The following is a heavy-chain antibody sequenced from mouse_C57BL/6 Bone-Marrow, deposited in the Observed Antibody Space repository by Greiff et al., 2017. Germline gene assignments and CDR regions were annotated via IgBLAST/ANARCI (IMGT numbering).Heavy chain of an antibody. CDR1: GFTFTDYY. Sequence: EVKLLESGGGLVQPGGSLSLSCAASGFTFTDYYMSWVRQPPGKALEWLGFIRNKANGYTAEYSAYEKGLFTISRDNSQSILYLQMNALRAEDSATYYCASHYYGSSYGYAMDYWGQGTSVTVSS. CDR3: ASHYYGSSYGYAMDY. D-gene: IGHD1-1*01. CDR2: IRNKANGYTA. V-gene: IGHV7-3*01. J-gene: IGHJ4*01.